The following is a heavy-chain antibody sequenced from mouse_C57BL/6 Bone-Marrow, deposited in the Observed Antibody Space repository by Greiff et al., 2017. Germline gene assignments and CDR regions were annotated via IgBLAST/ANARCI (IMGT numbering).Heavy chain of an antibody. D-gene: IGHD1-1*01. CDR2: IDPETGGT. J-gene: IGHJ4*01. Sequence: QVQLQQSGAELVRPGASVTLSCKASGYTFTDYEMHWVKQTPVHGLEWIGAIDPETGGTAYNQKFKGKAILTADNSSSTAYMELRSLTSEDSAVYYCTRWYYGSSYEAMDYWGQGTSVTVSS. V-gene: IGHV1-15*01. CDR1: GYTFTDYE. CDR3: TRWYYGSSYEAMDY.